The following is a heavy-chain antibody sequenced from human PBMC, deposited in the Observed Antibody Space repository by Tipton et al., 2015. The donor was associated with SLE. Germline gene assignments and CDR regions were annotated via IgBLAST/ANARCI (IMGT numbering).Heavy chain of an antibody. Sequence: TLSLTCTLSGGSISSSSYYWGWIRQPPGKGLEWIGSIYYSGSTYYNPSLKSRVTISVDTSKNQFSLKLSSVTAADTAVYYCARHSSIWYKAWFDPWGQGTLVTVSS. CDR2: IYYSGST. V-gene: IGHV4-39*01. D-gene: IGHD6-13*01. CDR1: GGSISSSSYY. CDR3: ARHSSIWYKAWFDP. J-gene: IGHJ5*02.